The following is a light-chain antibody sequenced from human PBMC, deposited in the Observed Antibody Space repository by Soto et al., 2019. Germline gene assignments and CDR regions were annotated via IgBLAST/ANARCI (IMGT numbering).Light chain of an antibody. J-gene: IGKJ3*01. CDR2: SAS. CDR3: QKYDSAPFT. CDR1: QDIGYF. Sequence: DIQMTQSPSSLSASVGDRVTITCRASQDIGYFLTWYQQRPGKVPKLLIYSASSLFSGAPSRFSGSGSGTDFTLTIFNLQPDDVATYYCQKYDSAPFTFGHGTRVEIK. V-gene: IGKV1-27*01.